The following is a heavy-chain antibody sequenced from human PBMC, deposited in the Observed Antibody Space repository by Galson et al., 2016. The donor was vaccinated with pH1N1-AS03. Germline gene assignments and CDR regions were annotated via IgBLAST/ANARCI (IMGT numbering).Heavy chain of an antibody. CDR1: GFPFSNFW. CDR2: IDPSDSYV. J-gene: IGHJ6*02. V-gene: IGHV5-10-1*01. CDR3: AREAAAVLGVVISFLDFHYYGMEV. Sequence: QSGAEVKKPGESLTISCQGSGFPFSNFWISWVRLKPGKGLEWMGGIDPSDSYVKYNPSFQGHVTFSVDQSINTAYVHWSRVEASDTAMYFCAREAAAVLGVVISFLDFHYYGMEVWGQGTTVTVSS. D-gene: IGHD3-3*01.